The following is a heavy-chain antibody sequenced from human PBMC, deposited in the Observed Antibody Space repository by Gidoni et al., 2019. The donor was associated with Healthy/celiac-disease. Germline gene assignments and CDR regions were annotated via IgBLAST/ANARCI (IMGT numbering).Heavy chain of an antibody. Sequence: QVQLLQSGAEVKKPGCSVKVSCKASGRTFRSDAISWLRQRPGQGLEWMGGIIHIFGTANYEQKFQGRVTITADKPTSTAYMELSSLISEDTAVYYCAREGNYVRYFQHWCQGTLVTVSS. J-gene: IGHJ1*01. D-gene: IGHD4-4*01. CDR2: IIHIFGTA. CDR1: GRTFRSDA. V-gene: IGHV1-69*06. CDR3: AREGNYVRYFQH.